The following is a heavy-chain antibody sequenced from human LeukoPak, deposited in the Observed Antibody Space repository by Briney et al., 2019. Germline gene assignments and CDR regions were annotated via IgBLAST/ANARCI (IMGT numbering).Heavy chain of an antibody. D-gene: IGHD2-15*01. CDR2: IISNGGST. CDR3: AKYPVPAAVVVVASYYFDY. Sequence: GGSLRLSCAASGFTFSSYAMHWVRQAPGKGLEYVSAIISNGGSTYYADSVKGRFTSSIDNSKNTLYLQMNSLRAEDTAVYYCAKYPVPAAVVVVASYYFDYWGQGTLVTVSS. J-gene: IGHJ4*02. CDR1: GFTFSSYA. V-gene: IGHV3-64*04.